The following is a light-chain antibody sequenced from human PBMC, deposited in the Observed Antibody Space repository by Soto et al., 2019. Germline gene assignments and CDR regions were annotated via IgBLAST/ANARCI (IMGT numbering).Light chain of an antibody. CDR1: RSVLYKSNNKNH. V-gene: IGKV4-1*01. Sequence: DIVMTQSPDSLAVSLGERATMNCKCSRSVLYKSNNKNHLAWYQQKPGQPPQLIIYWASTRESGIPERFSGSVSGTDFALTISRLEAEDVAFYWCQQYFDVPFTFGGGTKVDIK. J-gene: IGKJ4*01. CDR3: QQYFDVPFT. CDR2: WAS.